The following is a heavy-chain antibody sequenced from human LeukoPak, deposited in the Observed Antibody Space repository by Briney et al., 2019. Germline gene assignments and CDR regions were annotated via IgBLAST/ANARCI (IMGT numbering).Heavy chain of an antibody. CDR2: ISRSSNYK. J-gene: IGHJ4*02. CDR1: GFTFSSYS. CDR3: VRVALYFYDSESYYFFEH. Sequence: PGGSLRLSCAASGFTFSSYSMNWVRQAPGKGLEWVSSISRSSNYKYYADSVKGRFTISRDNAKNSLYLQMNTLRVEDTAIYYCVRVALYFYDSESYYFFEHWGQGTPVTASS. V-gene: IGHV3-21*01. D-gene: IGHD3-10*01.